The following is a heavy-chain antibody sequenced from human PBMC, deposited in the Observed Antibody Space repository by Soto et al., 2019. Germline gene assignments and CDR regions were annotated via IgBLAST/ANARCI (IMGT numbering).Heavy chain of an antibody. CDR3: EKAPYSSGWEAYMDV. CDR1: GFTFSSYA. CDR2: ISGSGGST. Sequence: GGCLRPSCAASGFTFSSYAMRWVRQAPGKGLEWVSAISGSGGSTYYADSVKGRFTISRDNSKNTLYLQMNSLRAEDTAVYYCEKAPYSSGWEAYMDVWGKGTTVTVSS. D-gene: IGHD6-19*01. J-gene: IGHJ6*03. V-gene: IGHV3-23*01.